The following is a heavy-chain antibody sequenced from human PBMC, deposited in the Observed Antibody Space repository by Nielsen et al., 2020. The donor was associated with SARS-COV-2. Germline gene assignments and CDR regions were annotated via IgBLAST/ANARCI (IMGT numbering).Heavy chain of an antibody. CDR2: IYTDGST. CDR1: GFTFSDAW. D-gene: IGHD7-27*01. CDR3: ARDNWGRMDV. V-gene: IGHV3-66*01. Sequence: GESLKISCAASGFTFSDAWMSWVRQAAGKGLDWVSVIYTDGSTSHADSVKGRFTISRDNSKNTLYLQMNSLRAEDTAVYYCARDNWGRMDVWGQGTTVTVSS. J-gene: IGHJ6*02.